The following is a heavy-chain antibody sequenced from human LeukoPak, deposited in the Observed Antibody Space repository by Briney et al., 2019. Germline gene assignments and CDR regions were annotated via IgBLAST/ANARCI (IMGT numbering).Heavy chain of an antibody. CDR3: AREYCSTTRCYMADY. CDR2: ISGYNGNT. J-gene: IGHJ4*02. Sequence: ASVKVSCKAYGYTFMSHGISWVRQAPGQGLEWMGWISGYNGNTNYAQKLQGRVTMTTDTSTSTAYMELRSLRSDDTAVYYCAREYCSTTRCYMADYWGQGTLVTVSS. V-gene: IGHV1-18*01. D-gene: IGHD2-2*01. CDR1: GYTFMSHG.